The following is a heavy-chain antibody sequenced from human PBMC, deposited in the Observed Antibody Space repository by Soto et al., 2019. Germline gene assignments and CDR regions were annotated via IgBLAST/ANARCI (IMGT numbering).Heavy chain of an antibody. CDR1: GFTFSGSA. Sequence: EVQLVGSGGGLVQPGGSLKLSCAASGFTFSGSAMHWVRQASGKGLEWVGRIRSKANSYATAYAASVKGRFTISRDDSKNTAYLQMNSLKTEDTAVYYCTRVEMATIHYYYYGMDVWGQGTTVTVSS. CDR2: IRSKANSYAT. D-gene: IGHD5-12*01. CDR3: TRVEMATIHYYYYGMDV. J-gene: IGHJ6*02. V-gene: IGHV3-73*02.